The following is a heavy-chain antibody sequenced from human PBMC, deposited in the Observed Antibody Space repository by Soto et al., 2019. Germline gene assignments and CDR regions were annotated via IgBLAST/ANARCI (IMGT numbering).Heavy chain of an antibody. Sequence: EVQLVESGGGLVQPGGSLRLSCAASGFTFSSYWMSWVRQAPGKGLEWVANIKQEGSEKYYVDSVKGRFTISRDNAKNSLYLKMNSLRAEDTAVYYCARLEEYYYYYMDVWGKGTTVTVSS. CDR2: IKQEGSEK. CDR1: GFTFSSYW. J-gene: IGHJ6*03. V-gene: IGHV3-7*01. CDR3: ARLEEYYYYYMDV.